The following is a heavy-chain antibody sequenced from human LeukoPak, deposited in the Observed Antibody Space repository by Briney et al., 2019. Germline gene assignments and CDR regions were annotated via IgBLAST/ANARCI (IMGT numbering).Heavy chain of an antibody. Sequence: SETLSLTCTVSGGSISSSSYYWGWIRQPPGKGLEWIGSIYYSGSTYYNPSLKSRVTISVDTSKNQFSLKLSSVTAADTAVYYCASKIHYYDSSDDYWGQGTLVTVSS. V-gene: IGHV4-39*01. CDR3: ASKIHYYDSSDDY. CDR1: GGSISSSSYY. J-gene: IGHJ4*02. CDR2: IYYSGST. D-gene: IGHD3-22*01.